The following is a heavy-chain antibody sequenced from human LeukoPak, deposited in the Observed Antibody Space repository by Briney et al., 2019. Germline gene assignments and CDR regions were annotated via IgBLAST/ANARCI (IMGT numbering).Heavy chain of an antibody. Sequence: ASVKVSCKASGYTFTGYYMHWVRQAPGQGLEWMGWINPNSGGTNYAQKFQGRVTMTRDTSISTAYMVLSRLRSDDTAVYYCASGYGDYVTSQYYFDYWGQGTLVTVSS. CDR2: INPNSGGT. CDR3: ASGYGDYVTSQYYFDY. D-gene: IGHD4-17*01. V-gene: IGHV1-2*02. CDR1: GYTFTGYY. J-gene: IGHJ4*02.